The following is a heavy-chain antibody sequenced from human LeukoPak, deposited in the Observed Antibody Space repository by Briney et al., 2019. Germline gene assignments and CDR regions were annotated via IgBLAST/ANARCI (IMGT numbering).Heavy chain of an antibody. CDR2: IYLSDSDT. D-gene: IGHD5-12*01. V-gene: IGHV5-51*01. Sequence: GESLKISCKGSGYSFTSYWIGWVRQMPGKGLEWMGIIYLSDSDTRYSPSFQGQVTISADKSISTAYLQWSSLKASDSAMYYCERPSRGYNGPFDYWGQGTLVTVSS. J-gene: IGHJ4*02. CDR3: ERPSRGYNGPFDY. CDR1: GYSFTSYW.